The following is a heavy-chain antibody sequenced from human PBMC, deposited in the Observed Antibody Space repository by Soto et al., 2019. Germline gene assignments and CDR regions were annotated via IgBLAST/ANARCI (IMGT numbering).Heavy chain of an antibody. CDR2: AYYRPKWYT. J-gene: IGHJ6*02. CDR1: GDSVASNSAA. CDR3: TPCATICRYVNYHYGTDV. V-gene: IGHV6-1*01. Sequence: SQTLSLTCAISGDSVASNSAACNWIRQSPSRGLEWLGRAYYRPKWYTDYAESVEGRITINPDTSKNQVSLQLKSVTPEDTAVYYCTPCATICRYVNYHYGTDVWAQATPVTVS. D-gene: IGHD3-3*01.